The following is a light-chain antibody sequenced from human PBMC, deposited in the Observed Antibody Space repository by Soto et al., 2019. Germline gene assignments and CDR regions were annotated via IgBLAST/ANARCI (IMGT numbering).Light chain of an antibody. CDR1: QSIRSR. Sequence: IELTQSPSTLSPSVGDRVTITCRASQSIRSRLAWFQQKPGKAPKLLIYDASSLESGVPQRLSGSGSGTEFTLTISSKQTDDFSTYYCQQYQSYWTFGQGTKVDIK. CDR2: DAS. J-gene: IGKJ1*01. V-gene: IGKV1-5*01. CDR3: QQYQSYWT.